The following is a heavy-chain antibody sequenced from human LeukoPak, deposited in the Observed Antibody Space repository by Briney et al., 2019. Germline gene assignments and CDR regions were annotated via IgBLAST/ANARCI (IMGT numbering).Heavy chain of an antibody. J-gene: IGHJ6*02. CDR2: IYYSGST. D-gene: IGHD3-3*01. V-gene: IGHV4-61*01. CDR1: GGSVSSGSYY. Sequence: SETLSLTCTVSGGSVSSGSYYWSWIRQPPGKGLEWIGYIYYSGSTNYNPSLKSRVTISVDTSKNQFSLKLSSVTAADTAVYYCARDRDFWSGYSNYYYYGMDVWGQGTTVTVSS. CDR3: ARDRDFWSGYSNYYYYGMDV.